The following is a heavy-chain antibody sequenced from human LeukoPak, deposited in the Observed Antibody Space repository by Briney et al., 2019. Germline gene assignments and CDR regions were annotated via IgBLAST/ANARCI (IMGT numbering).Heavy chain of an antibody. V-gene: IGHV1-8*03. CDR1: GYTFTSYG. Sequence: GASVKVSCKASGYTFTSYGISWVRQAPGQGLEWMGWMNPNSGNTGYAQKFQGRVTITRNTSISTAYMELSSLRSEDTAVYYCARGGYYGDYWFDPWGQGTLVTVSS. CDR2: MNPNSGNT. D-gene: IGHD4-17*01. CDR3: ARGGYYGDYWFDP. J-gene: IGHJ5*02.